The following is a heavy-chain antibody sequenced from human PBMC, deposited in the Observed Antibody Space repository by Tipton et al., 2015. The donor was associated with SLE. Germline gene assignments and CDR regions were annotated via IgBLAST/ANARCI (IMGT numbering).Heavy chain of an antibody. CDR1: GGSVSGGTYY. D-gene: IGHD3-3*01. J-gene: IGHJ5*02. Sequence: TLSLTCTVSGGSVSGGTYYWSWIRQSAGKGLEWIGYVYDSGTTKYNPSLKSRLTISVDTSKSHFSLKLTSVTAADTAIYYCARGSRWFDDFWSGYPLGNWFDPWGQGTLVTVSS. CDR3: ARGSRWFDDFWSGYPLGNWFDP. V-gene: IGHV4-61*10. CDR2: VYDSGTT.